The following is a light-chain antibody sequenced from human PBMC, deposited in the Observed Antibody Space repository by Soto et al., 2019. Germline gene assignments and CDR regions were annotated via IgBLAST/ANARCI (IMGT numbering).Light chain of an antibody. J-gene: IGKJ1*01. V-gene: IGKV1-39*01. CDR1: QSISSQ. CDR3: QQSYSSPRT. CDR2: TAS. Sequence: DIQMTQSPSSVSASVGDSLTITCRASQSISSQLNWYQQKPGKAPKLLIYTASSLQSGIPSRFSGTVSGTDFTLTISSLQPEDFATYYCQQSYSSPRTFGQGTKVDIK.